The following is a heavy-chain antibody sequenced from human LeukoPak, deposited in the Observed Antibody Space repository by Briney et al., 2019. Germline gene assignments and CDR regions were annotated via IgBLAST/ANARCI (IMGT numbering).Heavy chain of an antibody. V-gene: IGHV4-4*07. Sequence: KPSGTLSLTCTISGGFISSYYWSWIRQPAGKGLEWIGRIYTSGSTNYNPSLKSRVTMSVDTSKNQFSLKLNSVTAADTAVYYCARERKYCSRTTCYAYGMDVWGQGTTVTVSS. CDR1: GGFISSYY. J-gene: IGHJ6*02. D-gene: IGHD2-2*01. CDR2: IYTSGST. CDR3: ARERKYCSRTTCYAYGMDV.